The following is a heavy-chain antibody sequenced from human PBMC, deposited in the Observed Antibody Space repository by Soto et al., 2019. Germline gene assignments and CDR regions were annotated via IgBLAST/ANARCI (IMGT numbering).Heavy chain of an antibody. V-gene: IGHV4-39*02. CDR3: ATVVVPANRHTDFDY. Sequence: PSETLSLTGTASGAYISTTNYYWGRVRQPPGQGLDWIGGIYSGGTTYYNPPLKGRVTISVDTSNNHFSLKVNSVTAADTAVYYCATVVVPANRHTDFDYWGPGTLVTVSS. CDR1: GAYISTTNYY. CDR2: IYSGGTT. D-gene: IGHD2-21*02. J-gene: IGHJ4*02.